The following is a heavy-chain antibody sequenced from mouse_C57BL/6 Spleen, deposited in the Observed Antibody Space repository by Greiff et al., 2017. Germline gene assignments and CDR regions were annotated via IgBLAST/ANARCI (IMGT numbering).Heavy chain of an antibody. D-gene: IGHD2-3*01. J-gene: IGHJ2*01. Sequence: EVKLMESGGGLVKPGGSLKLSCAASGFTFSDYGMHWVRQAPEKGLEWVAYISSGSSTIYYAATVKGRFTISRDNAKNTLFLQMTSLRSEDTAMYYCARDGYYGDYFDYWGQGTTLTVSS. V-gene: IGHV5-17*01. CDR3: ARDGYYGDYFDY. CDR2: ISSGSSTI. CDR1: GFTFSDYG.